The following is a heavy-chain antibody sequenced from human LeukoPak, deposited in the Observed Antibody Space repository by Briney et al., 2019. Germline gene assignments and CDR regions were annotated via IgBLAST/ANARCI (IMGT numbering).Heavy chain of an antibody. CDR3: ARVGITMVRGVRSNYYMDV. CDR2: INSDGSST. CDR1: GFTFSSYW. J-gene: IGHJ6*03. V-gene: IGHV3-74*01. Sequence: GGSLRLSCAASGFTFSSYWMHWVRQAPGKGLVWVSRINSDGSSTSYADSVKGRFTISRDNAKNSLYLQMNSLRAEDTAVYYCARVGITMVRGVRSNYYMDVWGKGTTVTVSS. D-gene: IGHD3-10*01.